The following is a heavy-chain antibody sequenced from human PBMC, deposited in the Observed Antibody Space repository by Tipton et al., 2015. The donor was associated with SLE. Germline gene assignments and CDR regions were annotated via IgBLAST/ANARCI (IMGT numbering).Heavy chain of an antibody. D-gene: IGHD6-19*01. V-gene: IGHV3-30*02. Sequence: SLRLSCAASGFTFSSYGMHWVRQAPGKGLEWVAFIRYDGSNKYYADSVKGRFTISRDNSKNTLYLQMNSLRAEDTAVYYCARSRYSSGWYYFDYWGQGTLVTVSS. J-gene: IGHJ4*02. CDR1: GFTFSSYG. CDR3: ARSRYSSGWYYFDY. CDR2: IRYDGSNK.